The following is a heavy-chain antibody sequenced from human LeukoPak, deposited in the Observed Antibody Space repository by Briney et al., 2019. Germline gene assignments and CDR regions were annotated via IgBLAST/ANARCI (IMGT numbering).Heavy chain of an antibody. Sequence: SGGALRLSCAASGFTFRSYAKQWVPQAPGKGLEWGAVISYDGSNKYYADSVKGRFTISRDNSKNTLYLQMYSLRAEDTAVYYCARNGGNSVDAFDIWGQGTMVTVSS. CDR1: GFTFRSYA. CDR3: ARNGGNSVDAFDI. J-gene: IGHJ3*02. CDR2: ISYDGSNK. V-gene: IGHV3-30-3*01. D-gene: IGHD4-23*01.